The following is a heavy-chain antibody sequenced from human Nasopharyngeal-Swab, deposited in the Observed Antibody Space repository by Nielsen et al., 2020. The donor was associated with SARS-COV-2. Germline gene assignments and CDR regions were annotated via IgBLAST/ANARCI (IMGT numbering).Heavy chain of an antibody. Sequence: VRQAPGKGLEWVAVISYDGSNKYYADSVKGRFTISRHNSKNTPYLQMNSLRAEDTAVYYCARDRVDTAMAYYYYYGMDVWGQGTTVTVSS. CDR2: ISYDGSNK. V-gene: IGHV3-30*14. J-gene: IGHJ6*02. D-gene: IGHD5-18*01. CDR3: ARDRVDTAMAYYYYYGMDV.